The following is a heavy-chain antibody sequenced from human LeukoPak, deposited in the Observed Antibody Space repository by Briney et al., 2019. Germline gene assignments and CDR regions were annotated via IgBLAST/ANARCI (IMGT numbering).Heavy chain of an antibody. CDR3: ARVRRCSSTSCFRSQSQDPVVGWFDP. D-gene: IGHD2-2*01. Sequence: AETPSLTCSVSGGSISSYYWSWLRQPPGKGLEWIGYIYYSGSTIYNPSLKSRVTISVDTSKNQFSLKLRSVTAADTAVYYCARVRRCSSTSCFRSQSQDPVVGWFDPWGQGTLVTVSS. V-gene: IGHV4-59*01. CDR2: IYYSGST. CDR1: GGSISSYY. J-gene: IGHJ5*02.